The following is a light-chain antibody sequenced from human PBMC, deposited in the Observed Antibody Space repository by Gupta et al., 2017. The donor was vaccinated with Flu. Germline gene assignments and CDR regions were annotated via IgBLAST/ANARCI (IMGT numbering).Light chain of an antibody. CDR1: GNKY. J-gene: IGLJ2*01. CDR3: GIWDSSLSAYV. V-gene: IGLV1-51*01. CDR2: YNN. Sequence: GNKYVSWYQHIPGKAPQFLMYYNNQRPSGTPDRFSGSKSGTSATLAINGLQTGDEADYYCGIWDSSLSAYVFGGGTRLTVL.